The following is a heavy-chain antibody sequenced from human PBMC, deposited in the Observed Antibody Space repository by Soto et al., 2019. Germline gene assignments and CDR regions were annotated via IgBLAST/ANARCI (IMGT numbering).Heavy chain of an antibody. V-gene: IGHV3-48*02. Sequence: EVQLVESGGGLVQPGGSLRLSCVASGFTFSSYSMNWVRQAPGKGLEWVSYISTNSRTIHYADSVKGRFTISRDNAKNSLYLQMNCLRDEDTAVYYCARDFAWAFDYWGQGTLLTVSP. D-gene: IGHD1-26*01. CDR1: GFTFSSYS. CDR2: ISTNSRTI. CDR3: ARDFAWAFDY. J-gene: IGHJ4*02.